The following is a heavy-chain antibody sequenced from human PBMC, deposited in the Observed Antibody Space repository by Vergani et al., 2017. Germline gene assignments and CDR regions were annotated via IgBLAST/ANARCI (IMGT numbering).Heavy chain of an antibody. Sequence: EVQLLESGGGLVQPGGSLRLSCAASGFTFSSYAMSWVRQAPGKGLEWVSAISGSGGSTYYADSVKGRFTISRDNSKKALYLQMNSLRAEDTAVYYCASSTVTYAYRKDVFDYWGQGTLVTVSS. J-gene: IGHJ4*02. CDR2: ISGSGGST. V-gene: IGHV3-23*01. D-gene: IGHD4-17*01. CDR1: GFTFSSYA. CDR3: ASSTVTYAYRKDVFDY.